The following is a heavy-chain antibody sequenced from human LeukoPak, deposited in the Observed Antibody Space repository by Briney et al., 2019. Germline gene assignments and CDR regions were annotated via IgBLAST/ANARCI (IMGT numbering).Heavy chain of an antibody. CDR1: GFTFSSYW. CDR2: IKQDGSEK. J-gene: IGHJ3*02. CDR3: ARMDGGIYLFSDVFDI. V-gene: IGHV3-7*01. D-gene: IGHD5-12*01. Sequence: PGGSLRLSCAASGFTFSSYWMSWVRQAPGKGLEWVANIKQDGSEKYYVDSVKGRFTISRDNAKNSLYLQMNSLRAEDTAVYYCARMDGGIYLFSDVFDIWGQGTMVTVSS.